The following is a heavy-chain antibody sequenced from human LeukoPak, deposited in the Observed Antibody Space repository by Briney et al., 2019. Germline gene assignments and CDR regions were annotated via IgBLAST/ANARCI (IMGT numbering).Heavy chain of an antibody. V-gene: IGHV3-23*01. D-gene: IGHD3-22*01. CDR3: AKDLVDTSGYYYVGYFQH. CDR2: ISGSGGST. CDR1: GFTFSTYA. J-gene: IGHJ1*01. Sequence: GGSLRLSCAASGFTFSTYAMSWVPQAPGKGLEWLSSISGSGGSTYNADSVKGRFTISRDNSKNTLYLQMNSLRAEDTAVYYCAKDLVDTSGYYYVGYFQHWGQGTLVTVSS.